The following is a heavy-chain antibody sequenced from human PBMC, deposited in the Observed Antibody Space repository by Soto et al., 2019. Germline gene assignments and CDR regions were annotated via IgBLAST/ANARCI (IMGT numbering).Heavy chain of an antibody. Sequence: QVQLQQWGAGLLKPSETLSLTCAVYGGSFSGYYWSWIRQPPGKGLEWIGEINHSGSTNYNPSLKSGVTISVDTSKNQFSLKLSSVPAADTAVYYCARGRGWFDIGYYYGMDVWGQGTTVTVSS. V-gene: IGHV4-34*01. CDR2: INHSGST. CDR3: ARGRGWFDIGYYYGMDV. CDR1: GGSFSGYY. J-gene: IGHJ6*02. D-gene: IGHD6-19*01.